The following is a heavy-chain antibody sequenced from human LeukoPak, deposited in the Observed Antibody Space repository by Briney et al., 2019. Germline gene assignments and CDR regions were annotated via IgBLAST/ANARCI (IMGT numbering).Heavy chain of an antibody. D-gene: IGHD6-6*01. CDR2: MNPNSGNT. CDR1: GYTFTKYD. Sequence: ASVTVSYKPSGYTFTKYDIHWVRQATGQGLAWMGWMNPNSGNTGYPQKLQGRVTMTRNTSISTAYMALSSLRSEDTAVYYCARVKAARRGVTATRLNWFDPWGQGTLVTVSS. CDR3: ARVKAARRGVTATRLNWFDP. V-gene: IGHV1-8*01. J-gene: IGHJ5*02.